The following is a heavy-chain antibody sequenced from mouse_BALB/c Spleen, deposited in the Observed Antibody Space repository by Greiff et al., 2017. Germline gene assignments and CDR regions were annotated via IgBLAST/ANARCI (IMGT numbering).Heavy chain of an antibody. Sequence: QVQLQQSGAELAKPGASVKMSCKASGYTFTSYWMHWVKQRPGQGLEWIGYINPSTGYTEYNQKFKDKATLTADKSSSTAYMQLSSLTSEDSAVYYCAREGDYYGSSYYFDYWGQGTTLTVSA. CDR3: AREGDYYGSSYYFDY. D-gene: IGHD1-1*01. V-gene: IGHV1-7*01. J-gene: IGHJ2*01. CDR1: GYTFTSYW. CDR2: INPSTGYT.